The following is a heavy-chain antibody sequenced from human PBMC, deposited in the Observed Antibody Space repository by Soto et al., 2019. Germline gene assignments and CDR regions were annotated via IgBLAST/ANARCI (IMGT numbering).Heavy chain of an antibody. V-gene: IGHV3-23*01. D-gene: IGHD1-1*01. CDR1: GFTFSSYA. Sequence: PGGSLRLSCAASGFTFSSYAMSWVRQAPGKGLEWVSAISGSGGSTYYADSVRGRFTISRDNSKNTLYLQMNSLRAEDTAVYYCAKLYWNPRYFDYWGQGARVTVSS. CDR2: ISGSGGST. J-gene: IGHJ4*02. CDR3: AKLYWNPRYFDY.